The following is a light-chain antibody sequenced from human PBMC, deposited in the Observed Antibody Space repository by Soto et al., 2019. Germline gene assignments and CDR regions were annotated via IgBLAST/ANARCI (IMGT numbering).Light chain of an antibody. CDR3: QTWGTAIRVV. V-gene: IGLV4-69*01. CDR1: SGHSSYA. J-gene: IGLJ2*01. CDR2: VNSDGSH. Sequence: QLVLTQSPSASASLGASVKLTCTLSSGHSSYAIAWHQQQSEKGPRFLMRVNSDGSHTKGDGIPDRFSGSSSGTERYLTISSLQSEDEADYFCQTWGTAIRVVFGGGTKVTVL.